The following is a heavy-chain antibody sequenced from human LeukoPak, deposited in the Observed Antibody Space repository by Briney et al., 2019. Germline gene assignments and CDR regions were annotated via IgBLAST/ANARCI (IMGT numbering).Heavy chain of an antibody. J-gene: IGHJ5*02. CDR3: ARGYLYYDFFYSHNWFDP. CDR2: INHSGST. V-gene: IGHV4-34*01. CDR1: GGSFSGYY. D-gene: IGHD3-3*01. Sequence: SETLSLTCAVYGGSFSGYYWSWIRQPPGKGLEWIGEINHSGSTNYNPSLKSRVTISVDTSKNQFSLKLGSVTAADTAVYYCARGYLYYDFFYSHNWFDPWGQGTLVTVSS.